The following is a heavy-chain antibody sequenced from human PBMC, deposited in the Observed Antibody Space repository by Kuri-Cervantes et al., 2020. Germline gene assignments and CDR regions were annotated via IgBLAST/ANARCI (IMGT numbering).Heavy chain of an antibody. CDR2: INPNSGGT. CDR1: GYTFTSYG. Sequence: ASVKVSCKASGYTFTSYGISWVRQAPGQGLEWMGWINPNSGGTNYAQKFQGWVTMTRDTSISTAYMELSRLRSDDTAVYYCARGYCSGGSCCLDYWGQGTMVTVSS. J-gene: IGHJ4*02. CDR3: ARGYCSGGSCCLDY. V-gene: IGHV1-2*04. D-gene: IGHD2-15*01.